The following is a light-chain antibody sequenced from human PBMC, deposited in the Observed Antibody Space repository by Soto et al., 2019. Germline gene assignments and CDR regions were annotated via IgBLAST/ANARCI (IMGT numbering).Light chain of an antibody. Sequence: DIQMTQSPSSLSASVGDRVTITCRASQSISYNLNWYQQRLGKAPKLLIYAASSLQSGVPSRFSGGGSGTDYTLTISSLQPEDFATYYCQQSYTTPWTFGQGTKVEIK. J-gene: IGKJ1*01. V-gene: IGKV1-39*01. CDR3: QQSYTTPWT. CDR2: AAS. CDR1: QSISYN.